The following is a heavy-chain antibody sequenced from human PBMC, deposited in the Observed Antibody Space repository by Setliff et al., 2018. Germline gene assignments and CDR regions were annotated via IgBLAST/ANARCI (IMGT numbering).Heavy chain of an antibody. CDR2: ISAYNGNT. D-gene: IGHD2-2*01. Sequence: ASVKVSCKASGYTFTSYGISWVRQAPGQGLEWMGWISAYNGNTNYAQKLQGRVTMTIDTSTSTAYMELRSLRSDDTAVYYCARVLFHCSSTSCYLDAFDIWGQGTMVTVSS. CDR1: GYTFTSYG. J-gene: IGHJ3*02. V-gene: IGHV1-18*01. CDR3: ARVLFHCSSTSCYLDAFDI.